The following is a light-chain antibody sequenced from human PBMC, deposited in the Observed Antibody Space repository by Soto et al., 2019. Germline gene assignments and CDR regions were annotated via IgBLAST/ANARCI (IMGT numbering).Light chain of an antibody. V-gene: IGKV1-27*01. Sequence: DIQMTQSPSSLSASVGDRVTITCWASQGISNYLAWYQQKPGKVHQLLIYAASTLQSGVPAGFSGSGSGTELTLTISSLQPEDLAIYYWLKYNSAPWTVGQGNKVEI. CDR1: QGISNY. J-gene: IGKJ1*01. CDR2: AAS. CDR3: LKYNSAPWT.